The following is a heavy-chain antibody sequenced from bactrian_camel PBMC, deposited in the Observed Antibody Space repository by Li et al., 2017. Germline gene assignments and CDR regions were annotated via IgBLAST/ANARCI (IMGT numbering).Heavy chain of an antibody. CDR1: GFLFSSYY. V-gene: IGHV3-2*01. J-gene: IGHJ4*01. CDR2: VYTDGRNP. Sequence: HVQLVESGGGLVQPGGSLRLSCAASGFLFSSYYINWIRQVPGKGLEWVSSVYTDGRNPYYADSVKGRFTISKDNAKNTAYLQMNSLQPEDTAIYYCAASMTTYGGYGPLSTYEYNYWSQGTQVTVS. CDR3: AASMTTYGGYGPLSTYEYNY. D-gene: IGHD4*01.